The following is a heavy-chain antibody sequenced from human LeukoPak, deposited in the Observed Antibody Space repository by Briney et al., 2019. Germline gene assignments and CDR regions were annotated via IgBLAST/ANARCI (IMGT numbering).Heavy chain of an antibody. J-gene: IGHJ4*02. CDR1: GGSISSGDSY. CDR2: IYYSGST. CDR3: ARAGQYYYDSAGYFPDY. Sequence: SETLSLTCTVSGGSISSGDSYWSWIRQPPGKGLEWIGSIYYSGSTYYNPSLKSRVTISVDTSKNQFSLKLSSVTAADTAVYYCARAGQYYYDSAGYFPDYWGQGTLVTVSS. D-gene: IGHD3-22*01. V-gene: IGHV4-30-4*01.